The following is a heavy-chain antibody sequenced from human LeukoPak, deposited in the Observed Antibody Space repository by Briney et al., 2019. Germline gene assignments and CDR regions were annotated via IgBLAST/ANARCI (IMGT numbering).Heavy chain of an antibody. CDR1: GFTVSSNY. CDR3: ARARRSESYFPFDY. D-gene: IGHD1-26*01. V-gene: IGHV3-53*01. J-gene: IGHJ4*02. CDR2: IYSGGST. Sequence: GGSLRLSCAASGFTVSSNYMSWVRQAPGKGLEWVSVIYSGGSTYYADSVKGRFTISRDNSKNTLYLQMNSLRAEDTAVYYCARARRSESYFPFDYWGQGTLVTVSS.